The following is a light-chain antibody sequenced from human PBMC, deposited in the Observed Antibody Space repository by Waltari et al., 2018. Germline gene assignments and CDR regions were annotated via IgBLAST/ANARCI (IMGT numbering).Light chain of an antibody. J-gene: IGKJ2*01. CDR3: QQYNNWLYT. Sequence: EIVMTQSPATLSVSPGERVTLSCRASQSVSSSLAWYQQKPGQAPSLLIYGAATRANGIPARFSGSGSGTEFTLTISILQSEDIAIYYCQQYNNWLYTFGQGTKLEIK. CDR2: GAA. CDR1: QSVSSS. V-gene: IGKV3-15*01.